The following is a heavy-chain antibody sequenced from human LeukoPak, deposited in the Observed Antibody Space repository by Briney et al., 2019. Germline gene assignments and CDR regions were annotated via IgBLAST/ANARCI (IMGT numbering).Heavy chain of an antibody. V-gene: IGHV1-2*02. CDR3: ARIVDTAMVTSGRYTTVSHSN. J-gene: IGHJ4*02. D-gene: IGHD5-18*01. CDR2: INPNSGGT. Sequence: ASVKVSCKASGYTFTGYYMHWVRQAPGQGLEWMGWINPNSGGTNYAQKFQGRVTMTRDTSISTAYMELSRLRSDDTAVYYCARIVDTAMVTSGRYTTVSHSNWGQGTLVTVSS. CDR1: GYTFTGYY.